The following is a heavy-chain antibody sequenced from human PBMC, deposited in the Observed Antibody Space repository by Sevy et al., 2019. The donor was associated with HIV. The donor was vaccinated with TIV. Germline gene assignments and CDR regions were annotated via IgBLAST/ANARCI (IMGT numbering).Heavy chain of an antibody. D-gene: IGHD1-26*01. Sequence: SETLSLTCAVYGGSFSGYYWSWIRQPPGKGLERIGEIIPSGITNYNPSLKSRVTISIDTSKNQFSLKVKSVTAADTAIYYCARGQWEHPYWGQGTQVTVSS. J-gene: IGHJ4*02. CDR1: GGSFSGYY. CDR2: IIPSGIT. CDR3: ARGQWEHPY. V-gene: IGHV4-34*01.